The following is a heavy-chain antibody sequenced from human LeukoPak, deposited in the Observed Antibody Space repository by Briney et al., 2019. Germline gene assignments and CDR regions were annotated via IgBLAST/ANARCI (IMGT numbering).Heavy chain of an antibody. D-gene: IGHD3-3*01. J-gene: IGHJ4*02. CDR1: GFTFSSYG. Sequence: GGSLRLSCAASGFTFSSYGMHWVRQAPGKGLEWVAFIRYDGSNKYYADSVKGRFTISRDNSKNTLYLQMNSLRAEDTAVYYCAKGRFLEGEAVIGLYGGREPLVTVSS. V-gene: IGHV3-30*02. CDR2: IRYDGSNK. CDR3: AKGRFLEGEAVIGLY.